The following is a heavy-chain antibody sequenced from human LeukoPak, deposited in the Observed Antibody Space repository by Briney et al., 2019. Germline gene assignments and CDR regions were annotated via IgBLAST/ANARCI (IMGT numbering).Heavy chain of an antibody. D-gene: IGHD5-18*01. CDR1: GFTFSSYG. CDR2: IRYDGSNK. V-gene: IGHV3-30*02. J-gene: IGHJ4*02. CDR3: AKGSIGYSHGYTDY. Sequence: GGSLRLSCAASGFTFSSYGMHWVRQAPGKGLEWVAFIRYDGSNKYNVDSVKGRFTISRDNSKNTLYLQMNSLRAEDTALYYCAKGSIGYSHGYTDYWGQGTLVTVSS.